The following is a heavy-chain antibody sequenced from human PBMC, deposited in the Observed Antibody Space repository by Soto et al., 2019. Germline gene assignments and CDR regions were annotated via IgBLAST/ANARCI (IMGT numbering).Heavy chain of an antibody. V-gene: IGHV1-69*01. CDR2: IIPVFGTA. CDR3: ARETPSAAAAYYYYGLDV. D-gene: IGHD6-13*01. J-gene: IGHJ6*02. CDR1: GGTFSSYF. Sequence: QVQLVQSGAEVKKAGSSVKVSCKVSGGTFSSYFINWVRQAPGQGLEWVGGIIPVFGTASYAEKFQGRVTITADESTSTAYLELSSLRPDDTAVYYCARETPSAAAAYYYYGLDVWGQGTRSPSP.